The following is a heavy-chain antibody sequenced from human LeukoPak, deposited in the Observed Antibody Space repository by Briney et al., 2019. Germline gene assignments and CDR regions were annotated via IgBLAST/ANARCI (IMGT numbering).Heavy chain of an antibody. CDR3: ARLKARVTIFGVAGDY. D-gene: IGHD3-3*01. Sequence: SETLSLTCAVYGGSFSGYYWSWIRQPPGKGLEWIGEINHSGSTNYNPSLKSRVTISVDTSKNQFSLKLSSVTAADTAVYYCARLKARVTIFGVAGDYWGQGTLVTVSP. CDR1: GGSFSGYY. V-gene: IGHV4-34*01. J-gene: IGHJ4*02. CDR2: INHSGST.